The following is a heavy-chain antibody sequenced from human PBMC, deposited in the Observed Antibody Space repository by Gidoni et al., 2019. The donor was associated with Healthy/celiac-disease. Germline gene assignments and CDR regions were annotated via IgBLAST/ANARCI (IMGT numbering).Heavy chain of an antibody. J-gene: IGHJ6*02. Sequence: QVQLQQWGAGLLKPSESLSLTCAVEGGSCSGHDGSWIRQPPGKGLEWIGEINHSGSTNYNPSLKSRVTISVDTSKNQFSLKLSSVTAADTAVYYCAIFQSKPRFGGNYHLYYYYYGMDVWGQGTTVTVSS. CDR2: INHSGST. CDR1: GGSCSGHD. D-gene: IGHD4-4*01. CDR3: AIFQSKPRFGGNYHLYYYYYGMDV. V-gene: IGHV4-34*01.